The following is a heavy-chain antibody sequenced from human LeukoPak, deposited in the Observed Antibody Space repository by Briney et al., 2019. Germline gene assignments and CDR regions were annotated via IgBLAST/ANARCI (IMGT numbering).Heavy chain of an antibody. Sequence: PGGSLRLSCAASGFTFSTYDMHWVRQAPDKGLEWVSFIRYDGSNKYYADSVKGRFTISRDNSKNTLYLQMDSLRAEDTAVYYCAKRGIAVAIRPLPAGYYMDVWGKGTTVTISS. J-gene: IGHJ6*03. V-gene: IGHV3-30*02. CDR1: GFTFSTYD. CDR2: IRYDGSNK. D-gene: IGHD6-19*01. CDR3: AKRGIAVAIRPLPAGYYMDV.